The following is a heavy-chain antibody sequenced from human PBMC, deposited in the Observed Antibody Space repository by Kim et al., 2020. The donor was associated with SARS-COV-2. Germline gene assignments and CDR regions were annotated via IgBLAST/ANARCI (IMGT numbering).Heavy chain of an antibody. Sequence: GESLKISCQGSGYNFSIYWISWVRQMPGKGLEWMGRIDPSDSYTNYSPSFQGHVTFSADKSISTAYLQWSSLKASDTAMYYCARHGIGVRWYSSSSYYYYGLDVWGQGTTVTVSS. CDR1: GYNFSIYW. V-gene: IGHV5-10-1*01. J-gene: IGHJ6*02. CDR2: IDPSDSYT. CDR3: ARHGIGVRWYSSSSYYYYGLDV. D-gene: IGHD6-6*01.